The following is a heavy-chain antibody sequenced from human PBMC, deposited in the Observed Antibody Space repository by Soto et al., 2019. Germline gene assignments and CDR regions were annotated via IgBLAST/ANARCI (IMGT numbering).Heavy chain of an antibody. J-gene: IGHJ4*02. D-gene: IGHD3-3*01. CDR3: ARGGWRHIDY. Sequence: SETLSLTCTVSGGSISSNYWSWIRQPPGKGLEWIGYIYYSGSTNYNPSLKSRVTISVDTSKNQFSLKLSSVTAADTAVYYCARGGWRHIDYWGQGTLVTVSS. V-gene: IGHV4-59*01. CDR2: IYYSGST. CDR1: GGSISSNY.